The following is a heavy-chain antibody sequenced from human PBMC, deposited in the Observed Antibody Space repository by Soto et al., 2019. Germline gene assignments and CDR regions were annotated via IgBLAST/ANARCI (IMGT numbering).Heavy chain of an antibody. J-gene: IGHJ4*02. CDR3: AKNGLDNSPSAIDS. CDR2: ITGSGRDA. D-gene: IGHD2-8*01. CDR1: GFTFRNNV. V-gene: IGHV3-23*01. Sequence: GGSLRLSCAASGFTFRNNVLSWVRQAPGKGLDWVSGITGSGRDAYYADSVKGRFTISRDNSKNMVFLQMNSLRAEDTALYYCAKNGLDNSPSAIDSWGPGTLVTVSS.